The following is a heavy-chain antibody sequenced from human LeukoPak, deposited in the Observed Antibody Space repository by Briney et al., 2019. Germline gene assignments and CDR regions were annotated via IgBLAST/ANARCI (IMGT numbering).Heavy chain of an antibody. CDR1: GFTFSSYG. D-gene: IGHD2-8*02. Sequence: GGTLRLSCAASGFTFSSYGMSWVRQAPGKGLEWVSAISGSGGSTYYADSVKGRFTISRDNSKSTLSLQMNSLRAEDTAIYYCATYRQVLLPFESWGQGTLVTVSS. CDR2: ISGSGGST. J-gene: IGHJ4*02. CDR3: ATYRQVLLPFES. V-gene: IGHV3-23*01.